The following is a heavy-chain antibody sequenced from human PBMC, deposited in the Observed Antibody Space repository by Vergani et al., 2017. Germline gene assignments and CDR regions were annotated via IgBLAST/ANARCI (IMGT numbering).Heavy chain of an antibody. CDR1: GYTFTDHY. V-gene: IGHV1-69-2*01. Sequence: EVQLVQSGAAVKKPGATMKISCKVSGYTFTDHYMHWVKQAPGKGLEWMGLVDPEDGETIYAEKFKGRVTIAADTSTDTAHLGLSSLRSEDTAVYYCATPQTVTTGGMEVWVQGTTVIVSS. CDR2: VDPEDGET. D-gene: IGHD4-17*01. J-gene: IGHJ6*02. CDR3: ATPQTVTTGGMEV.